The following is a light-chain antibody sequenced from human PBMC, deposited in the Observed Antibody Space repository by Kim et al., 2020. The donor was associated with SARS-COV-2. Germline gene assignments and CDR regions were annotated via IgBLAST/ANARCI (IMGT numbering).Light chain of an antibody. V-gene: IGLV4-69*01. CDR2: VNSDGSH. J-gene: IGLJ2*01. Sequence: QPVLTQSPSASASLGASVKLTCTLSSGHSSYAIAWLQQQPEKGPRYLMKVNSDGSHTRGDGIPDRFSGSSSGDERYPSISNLQSEDEADFYCQTWGTGFVVFGRGTKVTVL. CDR1: SGHSSYA. CDR3: QTWGTGFVV.